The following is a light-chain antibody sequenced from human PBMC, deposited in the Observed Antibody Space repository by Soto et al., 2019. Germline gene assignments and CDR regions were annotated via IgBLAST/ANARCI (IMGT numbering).Light chain of an antibody. V-gene: IGLV2-14*01. Sequence: QSVLTQPASVSGSPGQSITIPCTGTSSDVGGYNFVSWYQLHPGKAPKLMIYDVSNRPSGVSDRFSGSKSGNTASLTISGLQAEDEADYYCSSYTSSSTLEVFGGGTQLTVL. CDR1: SSDVGGYNF. CDR2: DVS. CDR3: SSYTSSSTLEV. J-gene: IGLJ2*01.